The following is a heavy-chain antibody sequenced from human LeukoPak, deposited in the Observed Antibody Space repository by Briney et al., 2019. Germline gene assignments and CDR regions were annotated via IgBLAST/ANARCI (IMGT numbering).Heavy chain of an antibody. J-gene: IGHJ4*02. CDR1: GFRFSDYY. V-gene: IGHV3-11*01. Sequence: PGGSLRLSCTAFGFRFSDYYMSWIRQAPGKGLEWVSYISDRGDTIYYADSVKGRFTISRDNANNSVSLQMNSLRPEDTAVYYCARLKAGNWGPGTLVAVS. CDR2: ISDRGDTI. CDR3: ARLKAGN.